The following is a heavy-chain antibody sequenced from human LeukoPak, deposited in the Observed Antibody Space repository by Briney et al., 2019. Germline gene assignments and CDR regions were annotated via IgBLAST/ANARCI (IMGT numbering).Heavy chain of an antibody. V-gene: IGHV4-4*07. D-gene: IGHD2-2*01. J-gene: IGHJ6*03. CDR1: GGSISSYY. CDR3: ASGSSTSYYYYYYMDV. Sequence: SETLSLTCTVSGGSISSYYWSWIRQPAGKGLEWIGSIYYSGSTYYNPSLKSRVTISVDTSKNQFSLKLSSVTAADTAVYYCASGSSTSYYYYYYMDVWGKGTTVTVSS. CDR2: IYYSGST.